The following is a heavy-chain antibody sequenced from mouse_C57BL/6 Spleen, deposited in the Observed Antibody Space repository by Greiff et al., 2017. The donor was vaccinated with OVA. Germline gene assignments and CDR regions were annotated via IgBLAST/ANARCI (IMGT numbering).Heavy chain of an antibody. Sequence: QVQLKESGPELVKPGASVKISCKASGYAFSSSWMNWVKQRPGKGLEWIGRIYPGDGDTNYNGKFKGKATLTADKSSSTAYMQLSSLTSEDSAVYFCYGSSYEDYYFDYWGQGTTLTVSS. J-gene: IGHJ2*01. D-gene: IGHD1-1*01. V-gene: IGHV1-82*01. CDR1: GYAFSSSW. CDR3: YGSSYEDYYFDY. CDR2: IYPGDGDT.